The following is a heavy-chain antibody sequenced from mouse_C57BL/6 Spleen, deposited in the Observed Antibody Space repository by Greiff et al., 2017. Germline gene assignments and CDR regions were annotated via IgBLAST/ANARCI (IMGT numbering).Heavy chain of an antibody. V-gene: IGHV3-6*01. J-gene: IGHJ3*01. CDR1: GYSITSGYY. Sequence: ESGPGLVKPSQSLSLTCSVTGYSITSGYYWNWIRQFPGNKLEWMGYISYDGSNNYNPSLKNRISITRDTSKNQFFLKLNSVTTEDTATYYCAFYYDYSFAYWGQGTLVTVSA. CDR2: ISYDGSN. CDR3: AFYYDYSFAY. D-gene: IGHD2-4*01.